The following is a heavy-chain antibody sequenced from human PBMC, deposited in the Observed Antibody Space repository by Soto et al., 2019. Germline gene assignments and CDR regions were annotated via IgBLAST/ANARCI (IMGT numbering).Heavy chain of an antibody. V-gene: IGHV3-30-3*01. CDR1: GFTFSSYA. D-gene: IGHD6-19*01. CDR2: ISYDGSNK. J-gene: IGHJ4*02. Sequence: QVQLVESGGGVVQPGRSLRLSCAASGFTFSSYAMHWVRQAPGKGLEWVAVISYDGSNKYYADSVKGRFTISRDNSKNTLYLQMNSLRAEDTAVYYCARDPLRYSSGWYYFDYWGQGTLVTVSS. CDR3: ARDPLRYSSGWYYFDY.